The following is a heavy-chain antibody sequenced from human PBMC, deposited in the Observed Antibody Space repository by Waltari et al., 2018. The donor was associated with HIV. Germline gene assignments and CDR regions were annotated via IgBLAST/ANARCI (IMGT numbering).Heavy chain of an antibody. CDR2: ITSSSNYI. CDR3: AKELSYSDYGWADS. D-gene: IGHD4-17*01. V-gene: IGHV3-21*04. Sequence: EVQLVESGGGLVKPGGSLRLSCAASGFTFSGYSMNWVRQAPGKGLEWVSFITSSSNYIYYADSVKGRFTSSRDNAKNSLYLQMNSLRAEDTAVYYCAKELSYSDYGWADSWGQGTLVTVSS. J-gene: IGHJ4*02. CDR1: GFTFSGYS.